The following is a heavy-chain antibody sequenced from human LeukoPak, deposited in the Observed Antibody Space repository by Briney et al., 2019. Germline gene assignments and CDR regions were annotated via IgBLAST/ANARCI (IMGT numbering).Heavy chain of an antibody. CDR1: GGSISSYY. D-gene: IGHD6-13*01. J-gene: IGHJ4*02. CDR2: IYYSGST. Sequence: SETLSLTCTVSGGSISSYYWSWIRQPPGKGLEWIGYIYYSGSTNYNPSLKSRVTISVDTSKNQFSLKLSSVTAADTAVYYCARALSSSWCDFDYWGQGTLVTVSS. CDR3: ARALSSSWCDFDY. V-gene: IGHV4-59*01.